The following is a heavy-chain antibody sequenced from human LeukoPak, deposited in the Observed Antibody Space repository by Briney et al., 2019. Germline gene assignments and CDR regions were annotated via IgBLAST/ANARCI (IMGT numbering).Heavy chain of an antibody. D-gene: IGHD5-18*01. Sequence: GGSLRLSCAASGFTFSSYAMTWVRQAPGKGLEWVSGISGSGGDTDYADSLKGRSTISRDNSKNTLHLQMNSLRAEDTAVYYCAKDRYNYGSSVDYWGQGTLVTVSS. CDR2: ISGSGGDT. V-gene: IGHV3-23*01. J-gene: IGHJ4*02. CDR3: AKDRYNYGSSVDY. CDR1: GFTFSSYA.